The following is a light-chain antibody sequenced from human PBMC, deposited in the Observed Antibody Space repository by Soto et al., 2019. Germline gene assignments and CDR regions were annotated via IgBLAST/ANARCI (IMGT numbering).Light chain of an antibody. CDR3: QQANSFPIT. CDR1: QSISTY. V-gene: IGKV1-39*01. J-gene: IGKJ5*01. CDR2: AAS. Sequence: INHSPSSLSVSKGVKATITCGASQSISTYLNWYQQKPGKAPKLVIYAASSLQSGVPSRFSGRRSGTEFTLTISSLQPEDFATYYCQQANSFPITFGQGRLLEV.